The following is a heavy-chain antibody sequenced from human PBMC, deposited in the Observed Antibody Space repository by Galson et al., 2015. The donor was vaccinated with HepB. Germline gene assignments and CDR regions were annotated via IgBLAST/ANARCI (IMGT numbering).Heavy chain of an antibody. V-gene: IGHV3-11*03. Sequence: SLRLSCAASGFTFSDYYMSWIRQAPGKGLEWVSYISSSSSYTNYADSVKGRFTISRDNAKNSLYLQMNSLRAEDTAVYYCARLVVVVAATSGGSWFDPWGQGTLVTVSS. D-gene: IGHD2-15*01. J-gene: IGHJ5*02. CDR2: ISSSSSYT. CDR3: ARLVVVVAATSGGSWFDP. CDR1: GFTFSDYY.